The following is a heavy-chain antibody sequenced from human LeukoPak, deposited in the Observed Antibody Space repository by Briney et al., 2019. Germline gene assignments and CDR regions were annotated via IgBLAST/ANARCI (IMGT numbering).Heavy chain of an antibody. J-gene: IGHJ5*02. CDR3: AKHLGWGPSGSNWFDP. CDR2: ISASGSST. V-gene: IGHV3-23*01. D-gene: IGHD6-25*01. Sequence: GESLRLSCVASGFTFSAYAMSWVRQAPGKGLEWVSGISASGSSTYYADSVEGRFTISRDNSKNTLYLQMNSLRAEDTAVYYCAKHLGWGPSGSNWFDPWGQGTLVTVSS. CDR1: GFTFSAYA.